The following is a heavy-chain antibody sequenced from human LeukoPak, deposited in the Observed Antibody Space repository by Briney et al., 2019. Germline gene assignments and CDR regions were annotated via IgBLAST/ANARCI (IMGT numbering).Heavy chain of an antibody. V-gene: IGHV3-48*01. CDR3: ARAHSSSWYFYGPVQGWFDP. D-gene: IGHD6-13*01. CDR1: GFTFSSYS. J-gene: IGHJ5*02. Sequence: HPGGSLRLSCAASGFTFSSYSMNWVRQAPGKGLEWVSYISSSSSTIYYADSVEGRFTISRDNAKNSLYLQMSSLRSEDTAVYYCARAHSSSWYFYGPVQGWFDPWGQGTLVTVSS. CDR2: ISSSSSTI.